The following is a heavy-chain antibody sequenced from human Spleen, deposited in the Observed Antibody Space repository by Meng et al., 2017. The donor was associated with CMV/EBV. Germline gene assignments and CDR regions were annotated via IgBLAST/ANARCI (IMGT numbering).Heavy chain of an antibody. CDR1: GGSISSTSYY. V-gene: IGHV4-39*07. CDR2: IYYNEDT. D-gene: IGHD3-3*01. J-gene: IGHJ6*02. Sequence: SETLSLTCAVSGGSISSTSYYWGWVRQSPGKGLEWIGNIYYNEDTFHNPSLKSRVTVAMGLSENQFSLKLISVTAADTAVYYCASFYFDFWSGPSGLYYYGLDVWGQGTTVTVSS. CDR3: ASFYFDFWSGPSGLYYYGLDV.